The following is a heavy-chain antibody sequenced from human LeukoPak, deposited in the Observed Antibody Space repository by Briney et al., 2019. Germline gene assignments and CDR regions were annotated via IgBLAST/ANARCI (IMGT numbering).Heavy chain of an antibody. Sequence: KASETLSLTCAVYGGSFSGYYWSWIRQPPGKGLEWIGEINHSGSTNYNPSLKSRVTISVDTSKNQFSLKLSSVTAADTAVYYCASLAWEYPRIAAAGTYYYYYGMDVWGQGTTVTVSS. D-gene: IGHD6-13*01. CDR2: INHSGST. V-gene: IGHV4-34*01. CDR1: GGSFSGYY. J-gene: IGHJ6*02. CDR3: ASLAWEYPRIAAAGTYYYYYGMDV.